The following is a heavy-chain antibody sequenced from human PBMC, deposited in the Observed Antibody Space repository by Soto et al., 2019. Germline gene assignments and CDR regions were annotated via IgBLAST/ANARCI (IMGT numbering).Heavy chain of an antibody. CDR1: GFSFNTYS. CDR3: ARDRFGRFQRSGGACYDF. CDR2: ISSDSKTI. D-gene: IGHD2-15*01. Sequence: GGSLRLSCTASGFSFNTYSMNWVRQAPGKGLEWISYISSDSKTIDYSVSVKGRFTISRDYARNSLYLQMKSLRAEDTAVYYCARDRFGRFQRSGGACYDFWGQGTRVTVSS. V-gene: IGHV3-48*01. J-gene: IGHJ4*02.